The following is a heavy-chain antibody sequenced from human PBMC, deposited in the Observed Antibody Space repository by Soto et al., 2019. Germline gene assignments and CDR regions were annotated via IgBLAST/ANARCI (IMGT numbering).Heavy chain of an antibody. J-gene: IGHJ6*02. V-gene: IGHV3-30*18. Sequence: PGGSLRLSCAASGFTFSSYGMHWVRQAPGKGLEWVAVISYDGSNKYYADSVKGRFTISRDNSKNTLYLQMNSLRAEDTAVYYCAKDRMGGSASYYYYGMDVWGQGTTVTVS. CDR2: ISYDGSNK. CDR3: AKDRMGGSASYYYYGMDV. D-gene: IGHD3-10*01. CDR1: GFTFSSYG.